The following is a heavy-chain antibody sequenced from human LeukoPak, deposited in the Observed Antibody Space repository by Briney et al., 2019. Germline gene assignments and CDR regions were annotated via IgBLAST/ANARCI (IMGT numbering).Heavy chain of an antibody. CDR1: GFTFSGYG. CDR3: ARENWNVAKHVIDI. Sequence: GGSLRLSCAASGFTFSGYGMHWVRQAPGKGLDWVTAIRYDGSETAYADSVKGRFTISRDNSKNTLYLQMNSLRVEDTAIYYCARENWNVAKHVIDIWGQGTMVSVAS. D-gene: IGHD1-1*01. CDR2: IRYDGSET. V-gene: IGHV3-33*01. J-gene: IGHJ3*02.